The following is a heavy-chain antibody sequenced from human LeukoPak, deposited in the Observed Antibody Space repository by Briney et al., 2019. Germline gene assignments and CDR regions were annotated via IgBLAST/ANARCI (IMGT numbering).Heavy chain of an antibody. CDR3: TRPHDH. Sequence: PGRSLRLSCTASRITFGDYTVTWVRQAPGKGLEWVGFIRSKTNGGTTEYAASVKGRFTISRDDSKSIAYLQMNSLKTEDTAVYYCTRPHDHWGQGTLVTVSS. J-gene: IGHJ4*02. V-gene: IGHV3-49*04. CDR2: IRSKTNGGTT. CDR1: RITFGDYT.